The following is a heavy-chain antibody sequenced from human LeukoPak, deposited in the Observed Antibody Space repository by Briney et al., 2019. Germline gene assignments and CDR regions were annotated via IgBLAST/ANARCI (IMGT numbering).Heavy chain of an antibody. CDR2: INSDGSST. D-gene: IGHD3-3*01. CDR3: AQSGYYGNWFDP. CDR1: GFTFSSLW. Sequence: PGGSLRLSCAASGFTFSSLWMHWVRKAPGKGLVWVSRINSDGSSTTYADSVKGRFTISRDNAKNTLYLQMNSLRAEDTAVYYCAQSGYYGNWFDPWGQGTLVTVSS. V-gene: IGHV3-74*01. J-gene: IGHJ5*02.